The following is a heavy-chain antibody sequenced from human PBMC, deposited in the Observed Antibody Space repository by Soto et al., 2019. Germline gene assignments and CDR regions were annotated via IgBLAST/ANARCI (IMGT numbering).Heavy chain of an antibody. CDR3: AKGRLGVAEESDY. Sequence: VGSLRLSCVASGVTFTDYAMFLFRQAPGKGPERVAAISYDGINKYYADSVKGRFTISRDNSKDTLDLQMISLRAEDTALYYCAKGRLGVAEESDYWGQGTQVTVSS. D-gene: IGHD6-19*01. CDR1: GVTFTDYA. J-gene: IGHJ4*02. CDR2: ISYDGINK. V-gene: IGHV3-30*18.